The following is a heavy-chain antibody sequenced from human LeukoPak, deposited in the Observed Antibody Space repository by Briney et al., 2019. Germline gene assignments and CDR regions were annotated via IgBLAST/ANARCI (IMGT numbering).Heavy chain of an antibody. CDR1: GFTFNRYW. CDR2: ILNDGGST. D-gene: IGHD2-8*01. V-gene: IGHV3-74*01. J-gene: IGHJ4*02. Sequence: GGSLRLSCAASGFTFNRYWMHWVRQAPGEGPVWVAHILNDGGSTSYADSVKGRFTISGDNAKNTLYLQMNSLRAEDTAVYYCVRDLILVWTPGDDFDYWGQGTLVTVSS. CDR3: VRDLILVWTPGDDFDY.